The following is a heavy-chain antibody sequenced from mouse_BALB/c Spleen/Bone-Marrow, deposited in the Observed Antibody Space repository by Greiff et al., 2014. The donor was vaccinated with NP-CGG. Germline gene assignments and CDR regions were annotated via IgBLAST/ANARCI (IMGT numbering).Heavy chain of an antibody. V-gene: IGHV1-80*01. CDR1: GYAFSSYW. Sequence: VQLQQPGAELVRPGSLVKISCKASGYAFSSYWMNWVQQRPGQGLEWIGQIYPGDGDINYNGKFKGKATLTADKSSGTAYMQFSSLTSEDSAVYFCARGDFDFEAWFTYWGQGTLVTVSA. J-gene: IGHJ3*01. D-gene: IGHD2-4*01. CDR2: IYPGDGDI. CDR3: ARGDFDFEAWFTY.